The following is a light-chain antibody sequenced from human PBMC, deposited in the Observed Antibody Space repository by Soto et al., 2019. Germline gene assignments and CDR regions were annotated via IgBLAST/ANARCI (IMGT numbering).Light chain of an antibody. CDR2: DAS. Sequence: EIALTQSPATLSLSPGERATLSCRANRTVFNFLIWYQQKPGQAPRLLIYDASNRATDIPARFSGTGSGTDLHLTISSLEPEDYELSFCQQRAIWPYTFGPGTKLEIK. CDR3: QQRAIWPYT. CDR1: RTVFNF. J-gene: IGKJ2*01. V-gene: IGKV3-11*01.